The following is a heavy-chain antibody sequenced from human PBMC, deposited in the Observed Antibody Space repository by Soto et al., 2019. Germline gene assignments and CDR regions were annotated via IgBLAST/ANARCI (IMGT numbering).Heavy chain of an antibody. CDR1: GFTFSSYW. CDR2: IKQDGSEK. J-gene: IGHJ4*02. D-gene: IGHD1-26*01. Sequence: EVQLVESGGGLVQPGGSLRLSCAASGFTFSSYWMSWVRQAPGKGLEWVANIKQDGSEKYYVDSGKGRFTISRENAKNSLYLQMNSLRAEDTAVYYCARDQGSGSDNLGGSDYWGQGALVTVAS. CDR3: ARDQGSGSDNLGGSDY. V-gene: IGHV3-7*03.